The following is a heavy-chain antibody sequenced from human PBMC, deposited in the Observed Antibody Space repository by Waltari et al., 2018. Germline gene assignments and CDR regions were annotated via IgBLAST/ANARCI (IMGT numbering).Heavy chain of an antibody. Sequence: QVQLQESGPGLVKPSETLSLTCAVSGYSIRSGYYWGWIRQPPGKGLEWIGRISHSGSTYSNPSLKSRVTRSVDTSKNHFSLRLSSVTAADTAVYYCARGLYYDSSGYYGDAFDIWGQGTMVTVSS. V-gene: IGHV4-38-2*01. CDR3: ARGLYYDSSGYYGDAFDI. CDR1: GYSIRSGYY. J-gene: IGHJ3*02. D-gene: IGHD3-22*01. CDR2: ISHSGST.